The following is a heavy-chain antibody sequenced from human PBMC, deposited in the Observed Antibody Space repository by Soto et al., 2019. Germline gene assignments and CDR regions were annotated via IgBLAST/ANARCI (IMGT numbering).Heavy chain of an antibody. D-gene: IGHD1-26*01. Sequence: QVQLLESGGGVVQPGTSLRLSCAASGFTFKTHAMHWVRQAPGKGLEWMAVIAYDGNEKFYADSVKGRFTISRENSKNALYLGINTLRNEDTAVYYCGKDVGDYVPYYYGVDVWGQGTTVTVSS. CDR3: GKDVGDYVPYYYGVDV. V-gene: IGHV3-30*04. CDR2: IAYDGNEK. CDR1: GFTFKTHA. J-gene: IGHJ6*02.